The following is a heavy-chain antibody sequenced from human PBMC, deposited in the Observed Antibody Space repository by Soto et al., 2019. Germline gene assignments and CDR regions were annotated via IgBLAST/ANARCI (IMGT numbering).Heavy chain of an antibody. J-gene: IGHJ3*02. Sequence: PGGSLRLSCAASGFTFSSYWMSWVRQAPGKGLEWVANIKQDGSEKYYVDSVKGRFTISRDNAKNSLYLQMNSLRAEDTAVYYCARDGDIVLVPAAIAHAFDIWGQGTMVTVSS. D-gene: IGHD2-2*01. CDR3: ARDGDIVLVPAAIAHAFDI. V-gene: IGHV3-7*01. CDR2: IKQDGSEK. CDR1: GFTFSSYW.